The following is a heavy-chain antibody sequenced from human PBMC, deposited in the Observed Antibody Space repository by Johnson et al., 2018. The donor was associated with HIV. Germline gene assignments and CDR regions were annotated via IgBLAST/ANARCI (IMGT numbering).Heavy chain of an antibody. V-gene: IGHV3-7*01. Sequence: VYLVESGGGLIQPGGSLRLSCAASGFTFSNAWMSWVRQAQGKGLEWVANINQDGTEKYYADSMRGRFTISRDNTKNSLYLQMNSLRAEDTAVYYCAREIIAAADDIWGQGTMVTVSS. CDR1: GFTFSNAW. CDR2: INQDGTEK. CDR3: AREIIAAADDI. J-gene: IGHJ3*02. D-gene: IGHD6-13*01.